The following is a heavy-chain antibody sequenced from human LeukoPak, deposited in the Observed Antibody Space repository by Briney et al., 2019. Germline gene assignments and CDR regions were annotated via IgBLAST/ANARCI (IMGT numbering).Heavy chain of an antibody. D-gene: IGHD7-27*01. J-gene: IGHJ3*02. Sequence: GGPLSLSCEAFGFSFGSYPVNWFGKAPGKGLEWVSSISSSSSDIYYADSVKGRFAISRDNAKNSLYLQMNSLRAEDTAVYYCARTGYDAFDIWGQGTMVTVSS. CDR1: GFSFGSYP. CDR2: ISSSSSDI. CDR3: ARTGYDAFDI. V-gene: IGHV3-21*01.